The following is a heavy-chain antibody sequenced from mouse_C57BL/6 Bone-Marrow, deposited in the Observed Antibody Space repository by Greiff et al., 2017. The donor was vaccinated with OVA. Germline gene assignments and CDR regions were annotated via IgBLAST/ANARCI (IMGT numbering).Heavy chain of an antibody. Sequence: EVQLVESGGGLVKPGGSLKLSCAASGFTFSDYGMHWVRQAPEQGLEWVAYISSGSSTIYYADTVKGRFTISRDNAKNTLFLHMTSLRSADTAMYYVARGDYYYGSSYPWYFDVWGTGTTVTVSS. D-gene: IGHD1-1*01. CDR3: ARGDYYYGSSYPWYFDV. J-gene: IGHJ1*03. CDR2: ISSGSSTI. V-gene: IGHV5-17*01. CDR1: GFTFSDYG.